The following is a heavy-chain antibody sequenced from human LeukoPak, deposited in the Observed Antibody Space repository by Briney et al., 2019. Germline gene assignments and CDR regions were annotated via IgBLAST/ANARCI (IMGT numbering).Heavy chain of an antibody. CDR3: XXDPPSYCSGGSCQLIY. CDR2: INWNGGST. Sequence: GGSLRXSCAASGFTFDDYGMSWVRQAPGKGLEWVSGINWNGGSTDYADSVKGRFTISRDNAKNSLYLQMNSLRAEDTALYYCXXDPPSYCSGGSCQLIYWGQGPLVTVSS. J-gene: IGHJ4*02. CDR1: GFTFDDYG. D-gene: IGHD2-15*01. V-gene: IGHV3-20*04.